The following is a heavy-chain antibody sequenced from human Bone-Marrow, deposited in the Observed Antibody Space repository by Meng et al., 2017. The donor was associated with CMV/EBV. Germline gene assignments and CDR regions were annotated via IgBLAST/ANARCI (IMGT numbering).Heavy chain of an antibody. CDR2: IYWNDDK. V-gene: IGHV2-5*01. CDR1: GFSLSTSGVG. J-gene: IGHJ6*02. CDR3: AHSEGFRIDNSYYYYYGMDV. D-gene: IGHD1-1*01. Sequence: SGPTLVKPTQTLTLTCTLSGFSLSTSGVGVAWIRQSPGKAPEWRAVIYWNDDKRYSPSLRSRLTVTKDTSKNQVVLTMTNMNPVDTGTYYCAHSEGFRIDNSYYYYYGMDVWGQGPTVTVSS.